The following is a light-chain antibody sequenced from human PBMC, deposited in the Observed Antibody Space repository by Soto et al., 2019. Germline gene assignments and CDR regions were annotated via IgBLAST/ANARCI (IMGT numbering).Light chain of an antibody. CDR1: QSVGSSY. J-gene: IGKJ4*01. CDR3: QQYGSSPLT. Sequence: EIVLTQSPGTLSLSPGERATLSCRASQSVGSSYLAWYQQKPGQAPRLLIYGASSRATGIPDRFSGSGFGKEFTLAISRLEPEDFAMYYCQQYGSSPLTFDGGTKVEI. V-gene: IGKV3-20*01. CDR2: GAS.